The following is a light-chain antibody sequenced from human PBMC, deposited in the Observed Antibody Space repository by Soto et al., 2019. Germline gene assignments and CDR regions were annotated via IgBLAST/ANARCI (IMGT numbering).Light chain of an antibody. V-gene: IGKV2-30*02. Sequence: NQSLVHSDGIAYFSWFQQRPGRSPRRLIYKVSNRDSGVPARFSGSGSGTDFALKISRVEAEDVGVYYCMRGLQGAFGQGTRLEIK. CDR2: KVS. CDR1: QSLVHSDGIAY. J-gene: IGKJ5*01. CDR3: MRGLQGA.